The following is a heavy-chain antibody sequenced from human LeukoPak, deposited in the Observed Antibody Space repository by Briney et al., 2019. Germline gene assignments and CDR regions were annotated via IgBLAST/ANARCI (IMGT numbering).Heavy chain of an antibody. CDR3: ASPSGIVGATPFDY. D-gene: IGHD1-26*01. CDR1: GYTFTDYY. J-gene: IGHJ4*02. Sequence: ATVTVSCKTSGYTFTDYYMHWVRQAPGQGLEWMGWINPNSGVTKYEQKFQGRVTMTRDTSISTAYMELSRLRSDDTAVYYCASPSGIVGATPFDYWGQGTLVTVSS. CDR2: INPNSGVT. V-gene: IGHV1-2*02.